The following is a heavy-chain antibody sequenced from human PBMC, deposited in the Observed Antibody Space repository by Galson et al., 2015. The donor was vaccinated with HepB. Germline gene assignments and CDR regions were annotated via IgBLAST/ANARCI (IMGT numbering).Heavy chain of an antibody. CDR2: TYYRSQWYN. CDR1: GDSVSSNSVA. D-gene: IGHD6-13*01. J-gene: IGHJ6*03. V-gene: IGHV6-1*01. CDR3: ARSSLIAAANYYYMDV. Sequence: CAISGDSVSSNSVAWNWIRQSPSRGLEWLGRTYYRSQWYNDYAVSVKSRIGINPDTSNNQFSLQLNSVTPEDTAVYYCARSSLIAAANYYYMDVWGQGTLVTVSS.